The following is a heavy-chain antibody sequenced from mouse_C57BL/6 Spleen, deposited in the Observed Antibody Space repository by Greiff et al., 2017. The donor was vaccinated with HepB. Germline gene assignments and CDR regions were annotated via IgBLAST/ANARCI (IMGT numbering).Heavy chain of an antibody. J-gene: IGHJ3*01. Sequence: QVQLQQPGAELVKPGASVKLSCKASGYTFTSYWMHWVKQRPGQGLEWIGMIHPDSGSTNYNEKFKSKATLTVDKSSSTAYMQLSSLTSEDSAVYYCAREGPYDYNRGEGSTWFAYWGQGTLVTVSA. CDR2: IHPDSGST. V-gene: IGHV1-64*01. CDR1: GYTFTSYW. CDR3: AREGPYDYNRGEGSTWFAY. D-gene: IGHD2-4*01.